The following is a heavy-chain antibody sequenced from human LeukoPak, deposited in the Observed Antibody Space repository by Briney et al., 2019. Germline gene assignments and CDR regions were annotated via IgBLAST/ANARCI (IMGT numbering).Heavy chain of an antibody. CDR1: GYTFTSYG. V-gene: IGHV1-18*01. D-gene: IGHD6-19*01. CDR3: ARDLKMGYSSGRHSWGTGSSNDY. Sequence: GASVKVSYKASGYTFTSYGISWVRQAPGQGLEWMGWTSAYNGNTNYAQKLQGRVTMTTDTSTSTAYMELRSLRSDDTAVYYCARDLKMGYSSGRHSWGTGSSNDYWGQGTLVTVSS. CDR2: TSAYNGNT. J-gene: IGHJ4*02.